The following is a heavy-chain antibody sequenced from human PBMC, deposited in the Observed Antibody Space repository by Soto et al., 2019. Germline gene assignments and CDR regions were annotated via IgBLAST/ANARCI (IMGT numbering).Heavy chain of an antibody. CDR3: ARDLSIAAADYYFDY. V-gene: IGHV3-23*01. CDR1: GLTFSTFA. CDR2: ISGNGGTT. Sequence: GGCLRVSCESCGLTFSTFALSSVRQAPGKGLEWVSGISGNGGTTYYADSVKGRFTISRDNSKNTLYLQMNSLRAEDTAVYYCARDLSIAAADYYFDYWGQGTLVTVSS. D-gene: IGHD6-13*01. J-gene: IGHJ4*02.